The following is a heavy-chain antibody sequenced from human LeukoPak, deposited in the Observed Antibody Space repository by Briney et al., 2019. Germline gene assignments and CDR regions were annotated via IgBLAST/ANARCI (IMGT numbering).Heavy chain of an antibody. Sequence: ASAKVSCKVSGYTLTELSMHWVRQAPGKGREGMGGFDPEDGETIYAQKFQGRVTMTEDTSTDTAYMELSSLRSEDTAVYYCATGGKYYYDSSGYDYWGQGTLVTVSS. D-gene: IGHD3-22*01. CDR1: GYTLTELS. CDR2: FDPEDGET. V-gene: IGHV1-24*01. CDR3: ATGGKYYYDSSGYDY. J-gene: IGHJ4*02.